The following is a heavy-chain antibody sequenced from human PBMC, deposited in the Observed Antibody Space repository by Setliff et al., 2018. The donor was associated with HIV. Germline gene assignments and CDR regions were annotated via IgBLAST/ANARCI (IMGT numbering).Heavy chain of an antibody. CDR3: ATGFGAVTDYAMDV. CDR2: INAGNGNT. Sequence: ASVKVSCKASGYTFTNYAMHWVRQAPGQRLEWMGWINAGNGNTKYSQKFQGRVTITRDTSARTAYMERKSLRSEDTAVYYCATGFGAVTDYAMDVWGQGTTVTVSS. V-gene: IGHV1-3*01. D-gene: IGHD3-10*01. CDR1: GYTFTNYA. J-gene: IGHJ6*02.